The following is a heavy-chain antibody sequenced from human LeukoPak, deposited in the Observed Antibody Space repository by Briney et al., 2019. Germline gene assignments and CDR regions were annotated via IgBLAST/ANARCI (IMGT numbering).Heavy chain of an antibody. Sequence: ASVKVSCKASGYTFTGYYMHWVRQAPGQGLEWMGRINPNSGGTNYAQKFQGRVTMTRGTSISTAYMELSRLRSDDTAVYYCAINGDCSGGSCYSWGQGTLVTVSS. J-gene: IGHJ4*02. CDR3: AINGDCSGGSCYS. CDR2: INPNSGGT. CDR1: GYTFTGYY. V-gene: IGHV1-2*06. D-gene: IGHD2-15*01.